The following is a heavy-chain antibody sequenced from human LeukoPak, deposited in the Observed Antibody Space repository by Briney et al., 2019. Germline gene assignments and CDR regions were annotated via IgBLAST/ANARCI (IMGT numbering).Heavy chain of an antibody. CDR3: ARRYDTSGRLDY. J-gene: IGHJ4*02. V-gene: IGHV4-59*08. CDR1: GGSIRSYY. D-gene: IGHD3-22*01. Sequence: SETLSLTCTVSGGSIRSYYWSWIRQPPGKGLEWIGYIYYIGGTNYNPSLKSRVTISLDTSKNQFSLKLNSVTAADTAVYYCARRYDTSGRLDYWGQGTLVTFSS. CDR2: IYYIGGT.